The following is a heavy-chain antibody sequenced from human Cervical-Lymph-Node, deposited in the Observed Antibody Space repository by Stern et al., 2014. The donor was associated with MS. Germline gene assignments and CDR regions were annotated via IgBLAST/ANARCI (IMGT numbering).Heavy chain of an antibody. CDR1: GYTFTSYA. CDR3: ASLVHALFDY. CDR2: INAGNGNT. V-gene: IGHV1-3*01. Sequence: QVQLVESGAEVKKPGASVKVSCKASGYTFTSYAMHWVPQAPGQRLEWMGWINAGNGNTKYSQKFQGRVTITRDTSASTAYMELSSLRSEDTAVYYCASLVHALFDYWGQRTLVTVSS. J-gene: IGHJ4*02. D-gene: IGHD2-8*01.